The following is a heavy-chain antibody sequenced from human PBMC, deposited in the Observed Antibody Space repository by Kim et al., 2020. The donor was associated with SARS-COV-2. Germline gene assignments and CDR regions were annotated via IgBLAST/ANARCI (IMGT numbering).Heavy chain of an antibody. Sequence: INYADSVKGRFTISRDNSKNTLYLQMNSLTPDDAAVYYCARDALGSIDYWGQGTLVTVYS. J-gene: IGHJ4*02. D-gene: IGHD3-16*01. V-gene: IGHV3-30*01. CDR3: ARDALGSIDY. CDR2: I.